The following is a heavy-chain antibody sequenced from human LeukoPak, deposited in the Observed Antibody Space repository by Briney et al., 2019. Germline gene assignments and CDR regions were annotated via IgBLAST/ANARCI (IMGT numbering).Heavy chain of an antibody. J-gene: IGHJ4*02. Sequence: PSETLSLTCTVSGGSISRYYWSWIRQPAGKGLEWIGRIYTSGSTNYNPSLKSRVTMSVDTSKNQFSLKLSSVTAADTAVYYCARVFRSSSSWYYHYWGQGTLVTVSS. CDR3: ARVFRSSSSWYYHY. CDR2: IYTSGST. D-gene: IGHD6-13*01. V-gene: IGHV4-4*07. CDR1: GGSISRYY.